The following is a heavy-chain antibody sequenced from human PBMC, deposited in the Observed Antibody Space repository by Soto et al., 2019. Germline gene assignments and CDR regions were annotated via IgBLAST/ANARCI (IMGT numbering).Heavy chain of an antibody. Sequence: GGSLILSCAASGFTFSSYDMHWVLQATGKGLEWVSAIGTAGDTYYPGSVKGRFTISRENAKNSLYLQMNSLRAEDTAVYYCARAGFGVVPGRCYYYGMAFWGQGTTLTVS. D-gene: IGHD3-3*01. CDR2: IGTAGDT. CDR1: GFTFSSYD. V-gene: IGHV3-13*01. J-gene: IGHJ6*02. CDR3: ARAGFGVVPGRCYYYGMAF.